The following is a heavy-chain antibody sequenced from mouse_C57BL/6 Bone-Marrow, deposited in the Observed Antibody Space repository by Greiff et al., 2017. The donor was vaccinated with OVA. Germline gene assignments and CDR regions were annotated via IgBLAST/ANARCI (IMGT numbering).Heavy chain of an antibody. D-gene: IGHD1-1*01. CDR3: ARSRYYGSSSYFDY. Sequence: VKLQESGAELVRPGTSVKVSCKASGYAFTNYLIEWVKQRPGQGLEWIGVINPGSGGTNYNEKFKGKATLTADKSSSTAYMQLSSLTSEDSAVYFCARSRYYGSSSYFDYWGQGTTLTVSS. CDR1: GYAFTNYL. CDR2: INPGSGGT. J-gene: IGHJ2*01. V-gene: IGHV1-54*01.